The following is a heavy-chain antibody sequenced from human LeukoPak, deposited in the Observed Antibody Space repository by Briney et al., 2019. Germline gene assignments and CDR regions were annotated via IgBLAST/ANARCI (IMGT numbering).Heavy chain of an antibody. V-gene: IGHV4-4*07. CDR3: ARSYYYDSSGYWDYFDY. CDR2: ICTSGST. CDR1: GGSISSYY. Sequence: SGTLSLTCTVSGGSISSYYWSWIRQPAGKGLEWIGRICTSGSTNYNPSLKSRVTMSVDTSKNQFSLKLSSVTAADTAVYYCARSYYYDSSGYWDYFDYWGQGTLVTVSS. J-gene: IGHJ4*02. D-gene: IGHD3-22*01.